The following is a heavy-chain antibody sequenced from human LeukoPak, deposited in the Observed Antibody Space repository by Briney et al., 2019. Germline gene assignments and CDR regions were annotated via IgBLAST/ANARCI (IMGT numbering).Heavy chain of an antibody. V-gene: IGHV4-34*01. CDR3: ARAGIQQWLRFSFYDY. CDR2: INHSGST. CDR1: GGSFSGYY. J-gene: IGHJ4*02. D-gene: IGHD5-18*01. Sequence: SETLSLTCAVYGGSFSGYYWSWIRQPPGKGLEWIGEINHSGSTNYNPSLKSRVTISVDTSKNQFSLKLSSVTAADTAVYYCARAGIQQWLRFSFYDYWGQGTLVTVSS.